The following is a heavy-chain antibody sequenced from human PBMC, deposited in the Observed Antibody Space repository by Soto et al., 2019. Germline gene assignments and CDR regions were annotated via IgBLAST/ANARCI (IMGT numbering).Heavy chain of an antibody. J-gene: IGHJ5*02. CDR2: IIPILGIA. V-gene: IGHV1-69*02. D-gene: IGHD5-12*01. CDR3: ARGVATSTNWFDP. Sequence: QVQLVQSGAEVKKPGSSVKVSCKASGGTFSSYTISWVRQAPGQGLEWMGRIIPILGIANYAQKFQGRVTIIADKSTSTAYMELSSLRSEDTAVYYCARGVATSTNWFDPWGQGTLVTVSS. CDR1: GGTFSSYT.